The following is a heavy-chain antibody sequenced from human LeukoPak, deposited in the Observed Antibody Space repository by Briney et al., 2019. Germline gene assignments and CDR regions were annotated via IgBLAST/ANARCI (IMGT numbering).Heavy chain of an antibody. CDR1: GFTFSSYA. CDR2: ISYDGSNK. Sequence: PGGSLRLSCAASGFTFSSYAMHWVRQAPGKGLEWVAVISYDGSNKYYADSVKGRFTISRDSSKNTLYLQMNSLRAEDTAVYYCARDPXSGYXXYFDXXGQGTLVTVSS. D-gene: IGHD3-22*01. J-gene: IGHJ4*02. V-gene: IGHV3-30-3*01. CDR3: ARDPXSGYXXYFDX.